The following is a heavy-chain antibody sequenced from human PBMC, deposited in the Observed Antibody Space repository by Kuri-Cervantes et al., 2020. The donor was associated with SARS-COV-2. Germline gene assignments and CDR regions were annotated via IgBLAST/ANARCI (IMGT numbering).Heavy chain of an antibody. CDR2: INHSGSA. CDR1: GGSFSGFY. CDR3: ARVGVYCSSTSCYPNWFDP. J-gene: IGHJ5*02. V-gene: IGHV4-34*01. D-gene: IGHD2-2*01. Sequence: GSLRLSCAVYGGSFSGFYWSWIRQAPGKGLEWIGEINHSGSANYSPSLKSRVTISVDTSKNQFSLKLSSVTAADTAVYYCARVGVYCSSTSCYPNWFDPWGQGTLVTVSS.